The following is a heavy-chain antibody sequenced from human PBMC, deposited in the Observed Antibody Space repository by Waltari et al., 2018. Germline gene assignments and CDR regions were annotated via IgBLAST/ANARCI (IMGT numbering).Heavy chain of an antibody. J-gene: IGHJ4*02. Sequence: QVQLVQSGGEVKKPGASVKVSCETSGYTFTSFAISWARQAPGQGLEWMGWIHTKSGDTNYAQRFQGRVTMTTDTSTSTAYMELKSLTSDDTAVYYCARDLYSGYDFLLPFDYWGQGSLVTVSS. V-gene: IGHV1-18*01. CDR3: ARDLYSGYDFLLPFDY. CDR1: GYTFTSFA. CDR2: IHTKSGDT. D-gene: IGHD5-12*01.